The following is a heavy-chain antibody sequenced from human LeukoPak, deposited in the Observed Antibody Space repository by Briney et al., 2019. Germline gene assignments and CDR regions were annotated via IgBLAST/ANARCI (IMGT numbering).Heavy chain of an antibody. CDR1: GFTFSSYA. V-gene: IGHV3-23*01. CDR3: AKPSFTLEPYDAFDI. Sequence: PGGSLRLSCAASGFTFSSYAMSWVRQAPGKGLEWVSATSGPGGSRDYADSVKGRFTISRDNSKNTLYLQMNSLRAEDTAVYYCAKPSFTLEPYDAFDIWGQGTMVTVSS. J-gene: IGHJ3*02. D-gene: IGHD1-1*01. CDR2: TSGPGGSR.